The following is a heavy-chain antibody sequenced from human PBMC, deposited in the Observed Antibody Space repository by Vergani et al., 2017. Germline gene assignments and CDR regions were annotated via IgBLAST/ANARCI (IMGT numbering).Heavy chain of an antibody. V-gene: IGHV4-34*01. CDR2: INHSGST. CDR1: GGSFSGYY. CDR3: ARGWARYSGSYRFDY. J-gene: IGHJ4*02. Sequence: QVQLQQWGAGLLTPSETLSLTCAVYGGSFSGYYWSWIRQPSGKGLEWIGEINHSGSTNSNPSLKSRVTIAVHTSKNQFSLTLSSVTAADTAVYYCARGWARYSGSYRFDYWGQGTLVTVSS. D-gene: IGHD1-26*01.